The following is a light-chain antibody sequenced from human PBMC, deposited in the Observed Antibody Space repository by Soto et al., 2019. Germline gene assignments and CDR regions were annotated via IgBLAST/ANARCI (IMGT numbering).Light chain of an antibody. CDR3: QSYDSSLSAPVV. J-gene: IGLJ2*01. V-gene: IGLV2-14*02. Sequence: QPASVSGSPVQSITISCTGSSSEIETYNLVSWYQQYPGKAPKLIIFEVLKRPSGVSHRFSGSKSGTSASLAITGLQAADEADYYCQSYDSSLSAPVVFGGGTKLTVL. CDR1: SSEIETYNL. CDR2: EVL.